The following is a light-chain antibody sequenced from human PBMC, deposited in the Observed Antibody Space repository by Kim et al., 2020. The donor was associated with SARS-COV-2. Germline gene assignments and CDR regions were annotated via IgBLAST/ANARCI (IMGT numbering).Light chain of an antibody. Sequence: ETATLTCAGNSNNVSDHGAVWLQQYPGHPPKLLSHRKNDRHSGISERIAASRSGNTASLTITGLQPEDEADYYCSAWDRTLSAWVFGGGTQLTVL. CDR2: RKN. CDR3: SAWDRTLSAWV. CDR1: SNNVSDHG. V-gene: IGLV10-54*01. J-gene: IGLJ3*02.